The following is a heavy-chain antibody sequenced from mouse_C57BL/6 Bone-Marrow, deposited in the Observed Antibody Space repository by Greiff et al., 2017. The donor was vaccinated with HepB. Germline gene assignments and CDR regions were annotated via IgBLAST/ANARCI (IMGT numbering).Heavy chain of an antibody. D-gene: IGHD2-3*01. J-gene: IGHJ1*03. CDR2: ISSGSSTI. CDR3: ARCDGLWYFDV. V-gene: IGHV5-17*01. CDR1: GFTFSDYG. Sequence: EVQLQESGGGLVKPGGSLKLSCAASGFTFSDYGMHWVRQAPEKGLEWVAYISSGSSTIYYADTVKGRFTISRDNAKNTLFLQMTSLRSEDTAMYYCARCDGLWYFDVWGTGTTVTVSS.